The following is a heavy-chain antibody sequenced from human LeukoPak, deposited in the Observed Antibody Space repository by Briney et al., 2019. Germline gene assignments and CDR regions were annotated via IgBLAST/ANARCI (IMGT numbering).Heavy chain of an antibody. Sequence: PSETLSLTCTVSGGSISSYYWSWIRQPPGKGLEWIGYIYYSGSTTYNPSLKSRVTISVDTSKNQFSLTVNSVTAADTAVYYCARSLGYCTGVTCYSYDSWGQGTLVTVSS. J-gene: IGHJ4*02. D-gene: IGHD2-8*02. CDR2: IYYSGST. CDR3: ARSLGYCTGVTCYSYDS. V-gene: IGHV4-59*08. CDR1: GGSISSYY.